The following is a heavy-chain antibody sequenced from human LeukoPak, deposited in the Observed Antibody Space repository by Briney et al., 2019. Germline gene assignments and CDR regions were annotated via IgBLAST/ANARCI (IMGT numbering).Heavy chain of an antibody. J-gene: IGHJ3*02. CDR1: GFTFSSYA. D-gene: IGHD3-22*01. V-gene: IGHV3-74*01. CDR2: INSDGSST. Sequence: GGSLRLSCVASGFTFSSYAMSWVRQAPGKGLVWVSRINSDGSSTSYADSVKGRFTISRDNAKNTLYLQMNSLRAEDTAVYYCARGSYYDSSGYYENDAFDIWGQGTMVTVSS. CDR3: ARGSYYDSSGYYENDAFDI.